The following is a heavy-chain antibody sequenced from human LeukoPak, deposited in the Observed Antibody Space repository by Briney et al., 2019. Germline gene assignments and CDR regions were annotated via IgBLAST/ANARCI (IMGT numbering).Heavy chain of an antibody. D-gene: IGHD3-22*01. Sequence: GGSLRLSCAASGFTFSSYAMSWVRQAPGKGLEWVSAISGGGGSTYYADSVKGRFTISRDNSKNTLYLQMNSLRAEDTAVYYCAKVVFPEPWLDAFDIWGQGTMVTVSS. V-gene: IGHV3-23*01. CDR2: ISGGGGST. CDR3: AKVVFPEPWLDAFDI. CDR1: GFTFSSYA. J-gene: IGHJ3*02.